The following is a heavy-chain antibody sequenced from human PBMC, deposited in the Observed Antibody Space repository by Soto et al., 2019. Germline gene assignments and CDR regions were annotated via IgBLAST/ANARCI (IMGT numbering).Heavy chain of an antibody. V-gene: IGHV4-31*03. J-gene: IGHJ4*02. CDR3: ARNLGYCSGGSCYVDY. CDR1: GGSISSGGYY. D-gene: IGHD2-15*01. Sequence: SETLSLTCTVSGGSISSGGYYWSWIRQHPGKGLEWIGYIYYSGSTYYNPSLKSRVTISVDTSKNQFSLKLSSVTAADTAVYYCARNLGYCSGGSCYVDYWGQGTLVTVSS. CDR2: IYYSGST.